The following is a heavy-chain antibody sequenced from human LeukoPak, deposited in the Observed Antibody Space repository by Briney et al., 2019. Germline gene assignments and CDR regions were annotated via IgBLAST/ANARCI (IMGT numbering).Heavy chain of an antibody. J-gene: IGHJ4*02. Sequence: ASVKVSCKASGYTFSDYYMHWVRQAPGQGLEWMGWINPNSGGTNYAQKFQGRVTMTRDMSISTAYMELSRLTSDDTAVYYCARYADGDADYWGQGTLVTVSS. CDR1: GYTFSDYY. D-gene: IGHD4-17*01. CDR3: ARYADGDADY. V-gene: IGHV1-2*02. CDR2: INPNSGGT.